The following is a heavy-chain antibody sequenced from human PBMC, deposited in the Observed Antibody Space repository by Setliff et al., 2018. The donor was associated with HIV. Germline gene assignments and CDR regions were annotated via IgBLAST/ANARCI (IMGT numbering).Heavy chain of an antibody. D-gene: IGHD4-17*01. CDR3: ARGERSYGGNFFDY. Sequence: PSETLSLTCAVSGYSISDGYYWGWIRQPPGKGPEWIGSIHHSGSAHFNPSLKSRVAMSVDTSENQFSLTLSSVTAADTAVYYCARGERSYGGNFFDYWGQGTLVTVSS. V-gene: IGHV4-38-2*01. CDR2: IHHSGSA. CDR1: GYSISDGYY. J-gene: IGHJ4*02.